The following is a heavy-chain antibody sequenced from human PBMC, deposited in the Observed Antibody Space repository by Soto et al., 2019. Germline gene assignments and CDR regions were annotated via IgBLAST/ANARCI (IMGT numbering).Heavy chain of an antibody. CDR3: ARLSNPWGNSVMDY. D-gene: IGHD3-16*01. Sequence: PSETLSLTCAVSGCSISSGGYSWSWIRKPPGKGLEWIGYIYHSGSTYYNPSLKSRVTISVDTSKNQFSLKLSSVTAADTAVYYCARLSNPWGNSVMDYWGQGTLVTVSS. CDR2: IYHSGST. V-gene: IGHV4-30-2*05. J-gene: IGHJ4*02. CDR1: GCSISSGGYS.